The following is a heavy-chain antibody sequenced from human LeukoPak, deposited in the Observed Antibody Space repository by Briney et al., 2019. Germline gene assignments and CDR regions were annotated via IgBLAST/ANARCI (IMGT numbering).Heavy chain of an antibody. CDR3: ARGHNQFDP. D-gene: IGHD5-24*01. CDR1: GYTFTRYD. J-gene: IGHJ5*02. V-gene: IGHV1-46*01. Sequence: ASVKVSCKASGYTFTRYDIHWVRQAPGQGLEWMGIFNPGGGGTSYAQKFQGRVTMTRDTSTSTVYMELSSLRSEDTAVYYCARGHNQFDPWGQGTLVTVSS. CDR2: FNPGGGGT.